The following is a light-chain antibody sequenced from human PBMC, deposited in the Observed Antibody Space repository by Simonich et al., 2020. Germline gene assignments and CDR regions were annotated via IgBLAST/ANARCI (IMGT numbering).Light chain of an antibody. CDR1: QSVLYSSNNKNY. Sequence: DIVMTQSPDSLAVSLGERATINCKSSQSVLYSSNNKNYLDWYQQKPVQPPKLLIYWASTRESGVPDRFSGSGSGTEFTLTISSLQAEDVAVYYGQQYYSTPNTFGQGTKLEIK. CDR2: WAS. J-gene: IGKJ2*01. CDR3: QQYYSTPNT. V-gene: IGKV4-1*01.